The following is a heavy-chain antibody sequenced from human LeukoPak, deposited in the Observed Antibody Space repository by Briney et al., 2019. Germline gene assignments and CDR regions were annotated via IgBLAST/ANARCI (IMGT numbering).Heavy chain of an antibody. CDR1: GSSISKGFF. CDR2: IQNGGDS. Sequence: PSETLSLTCNVSGSSISKGFFWAWIRQSPGKGLEWIGSIQNGGDSYYNPSLKSRTTMSVDTSKNQFSLKLTSVTAADTAVFYCARGMGRFCTSSSCYLSFVYWGQGTLVTVSS. D-gene: IGHD2-2*01. J-gene: IGHJ4*02. CDR3: ARGMGRFCTSSSCYLSFVY. V-gene: IGHV4-38-2*02.